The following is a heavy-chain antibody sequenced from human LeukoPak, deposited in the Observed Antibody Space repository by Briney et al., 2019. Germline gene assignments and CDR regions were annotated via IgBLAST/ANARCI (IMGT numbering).Heavy chain of an antibody. Sequence: GGSLRLSCAASGFTFSSYAMHWVRQAPGKGLEWVAVISYDGSNKYYADSVKGRSTISRDNSKNTLYLQMNSLRAEDTAVYYCARDLGYSSSWAFDYWGQGTLVTVSS. J-gene: IGHJ4*02. D-gene: IGHD6-6*01. CDR3: ARDLGYSSSWAFDY. CDR1: GFTFSSYA. CDR2: ISYDGSNK. V-gene: IGHV3-30-3*01.